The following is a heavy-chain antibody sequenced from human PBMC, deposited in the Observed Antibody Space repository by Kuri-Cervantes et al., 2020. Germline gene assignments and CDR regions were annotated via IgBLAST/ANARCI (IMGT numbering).Heavy chain of an antibody. D-gene: IGHD3-16*01. Sequence: SQTLSLTCAVYGGSFRGYYWSWIRQPPGKGLEWIGEINHSGSTNYNPSLKSRVTISVDTSKNQFSLKLRSVTAADTAVYYCARCGLGVGVWGNRGFDYWGQGTLVTVSS. J-gene: IGHJ4*02. CDR2: INHSGST. CDR3: ARCGLGVGVWGNRGFDY. V-gene: IGHV4-34*01. CDR1: GGSFRGYY.